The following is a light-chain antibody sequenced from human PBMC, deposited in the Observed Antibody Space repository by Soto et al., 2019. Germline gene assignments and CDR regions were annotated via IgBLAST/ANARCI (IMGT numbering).Light chain of an antibody. Sequence: DIQLTQSPSFLSASVGDRVTITCRASQCISTYLAWYQQKPGRAPNLLIYGASTLQSGVPSKFSGSGSGTEFTLTISSLQPEDFATYYCQQLKSYPLTFGGGTRVEIK. CDR3: QQLKSYPLT. CDR2: GAS. V-gene: IGKV1-9*01. CDR1: QCISTY. J-gene: IGKJ4*01.